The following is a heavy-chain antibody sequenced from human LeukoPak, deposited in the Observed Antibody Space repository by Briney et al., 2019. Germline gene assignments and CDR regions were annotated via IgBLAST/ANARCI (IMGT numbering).Heavy chain of an antibody. CDR1: GYSISSGYY. D-gene: IGHD1-26*01. Sequence: TSETLSLTCAVSGYSISSGYYWGWIRQPPGKGLEWIGSIYHSGSTHYNSSLKSRVTISVDTSKKQFSLKLSSVTAADTALYYCAGVGDTTGTFEYWGQGTLVTVSS. CDR2: IYHSGST. V-gene: IGHV4-38-2*01. CDR3: AGVGDTTGTFEY. J-gene: IGHJ4*02.